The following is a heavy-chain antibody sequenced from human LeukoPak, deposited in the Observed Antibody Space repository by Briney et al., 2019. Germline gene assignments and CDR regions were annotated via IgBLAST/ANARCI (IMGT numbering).Heavy chain of an antibody. V-gene: IGHV4-59*08. Sequence: SETLSLTCTVSGGSISSYYWSWIRQPPGKGLEWIGYISYSGSTNYNPSLKSRVTISVDTSKNQFSLKLSSVTAADTAVHYCARHQASGAYGDYFDYWGQGTLVTVSS. CDR2: ISYSGST. CDR3: ARHQASGAYGDYFDY. D-gene: IGHD1-26*01. CDR1: GGSISSYY. J-gene: IGHJ4*02.